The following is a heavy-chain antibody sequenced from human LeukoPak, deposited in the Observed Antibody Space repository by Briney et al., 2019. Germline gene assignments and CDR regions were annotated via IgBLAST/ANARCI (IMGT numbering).Heavy chain of an antibody. CDR2: ISGGGGST. CDR3: AKYGDILTGYPYYFDY. Sequence: GGSLRLSCAASGFTFSTYGMSWVRQAPGKGLEWVSAISGGGGSTYYADSVKGRFTISGDNSKNTLYLQMNSLRAEDTAVYYCAKYGDILTGYPYYFDYWGQGTLVTVSS. J-gene: IGHJ4*02. D-gene: IGHD3-9*01. V-gene: IGHV3-23*01. CDR1: GFTFSTYG.